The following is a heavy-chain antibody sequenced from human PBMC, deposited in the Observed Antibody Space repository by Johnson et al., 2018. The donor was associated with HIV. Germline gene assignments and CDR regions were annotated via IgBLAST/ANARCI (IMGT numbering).Heavy chain of an antibody. CDR2: IRYDGSNN. V-gene: IGHV3-30*02. D-gene: IGHD2-21*01. J-gene: IGHJ3*02. CDR3: AKGPQGIATPDAFDI. Sequence: VQLVESGGGVVQPGRSLRLSCAASGFTFSSYAMHWVRQAPGTGLEWVALIRYDGSNNYYADSVKGRFTISRDNSKNTLYLQMNSLRAEDTAVYYCAKGPQGIATPDAFDIWGQGTMVTVSS. CDR1: GFTFSSYA.